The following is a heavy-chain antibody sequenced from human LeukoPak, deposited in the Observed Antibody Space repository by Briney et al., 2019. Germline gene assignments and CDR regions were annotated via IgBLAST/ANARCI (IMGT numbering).Heavy chain of an antibody. J-gene: IGHJ4*02. CDR1: GGTFSSYA. V-gene: IGHV1-69*13. D-gene: IGHD3-3*01. CDR3: AKDLRDFWSGSPAAH. Sequence: SVKVSCKASGGTFSSYAISWVRQAPGQGLEWMGGIIPIFGTANYAQKFQGRVTITADESTSTAYMELSSLRSEDTAVYYCAKDLRDFWSGSPAAHWGQGTLVTVSS. CDR2: IIPIFGTA.